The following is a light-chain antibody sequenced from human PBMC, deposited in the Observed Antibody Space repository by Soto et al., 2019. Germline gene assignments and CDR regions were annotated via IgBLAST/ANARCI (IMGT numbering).Light chain of an antibody. CDR1: KLGDKY. J-gene: IGLJ1*01. V-gene: IGLV3-1*01. CDR3: QAWDSRNYF. Sequence: SYELTQPPSVSVSPGQTASITCSGDKLGDKYACWYQQKPGQSPVLVIYQDSKRPSGIPERFSGSNSGNTATLTISGTQAMDEADYYCQAWDSRNYFFGTGNKLTVL. CDR2: QDS.